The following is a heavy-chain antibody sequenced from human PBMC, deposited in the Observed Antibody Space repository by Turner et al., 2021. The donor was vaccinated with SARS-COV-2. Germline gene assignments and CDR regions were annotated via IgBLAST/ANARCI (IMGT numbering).Heavy chain of an antibody. J-gene: IGHJ4*02. CDR1: GFTFSSDG. D-gene: IGHD3-10*01. Sequence: QVQLVESGGGVVQPGRSLRLPCAASGFTFSSDGMHWVRQAPGKGLEWVAVISYDGSNKYYADSVKGRFTISRDNSKNTLYLQMNSLRAEDTAVYYCAKDGAPFLLYFGEPTFYFDYWGQGTLVTVSS. CDR3: AKDGAPFLLYFGEPTFYFDY. V-gene: IGHV3-30*18. CDR2: ISYDGSNK.